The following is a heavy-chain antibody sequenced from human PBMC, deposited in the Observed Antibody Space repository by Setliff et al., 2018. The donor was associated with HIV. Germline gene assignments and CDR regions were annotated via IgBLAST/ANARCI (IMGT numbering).Heavy chain of an antibody. D-gene: IGHD3-16*01. V-gene: IGHV3-30*04. Sequence: SCAASGFTFSNYAMHWVRQAPGKGLECVSLMSYDGSNIYYADSVKGRFTISRDNSKNTLYLQMNSLRVEDTATYYCARDAKGGIDYWGQGTLVTVS. CDR3: ARDAKGGIDY. J-gene: IGHJ4*02. CDR2: MSYDGSNI. CDR1: GFTFSNYA.